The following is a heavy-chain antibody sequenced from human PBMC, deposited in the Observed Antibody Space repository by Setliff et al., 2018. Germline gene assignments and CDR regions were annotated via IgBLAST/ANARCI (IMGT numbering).Heavy chain of an antibody. V-gene: IGHV3-23*01. J-gene: IGHJ4*02. CDR2: ISNSGGEI. Sequence: SLKISCAASGFTFNNYFMIWVRQAPGKGLEWVSSISNSGGEIHYADSVKGRFTISRDNPRSTLYLQMNSLRAEDTALYYCANYEQRPRNLDYWGQGTLV. D-gene: IGHD6-25*01. CDR3: ANYEQRPRNLDY. CDR1: GFTFNNYF.